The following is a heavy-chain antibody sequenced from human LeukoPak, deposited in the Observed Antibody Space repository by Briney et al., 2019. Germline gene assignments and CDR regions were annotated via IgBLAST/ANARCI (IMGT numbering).Heavy chain of an antibody. CDR2: IHTSGNT. J-gene: IGHJ5*02. CDR1: GCYINNYY. CDR3: AREIGTSRWFDP. D-gene: IGHD1-7*01. V-gene: IGHV4-4*07. Sequence: SETLSLTCTVSGCYINNYYWSWIRQPAGKGLEWIGSIHTSGNTNYSPSLKGRVTMSVDTSANQFSVKLTSVTAADTAVYYCAREIGTSRWFDPWGQGTLVTVSS.